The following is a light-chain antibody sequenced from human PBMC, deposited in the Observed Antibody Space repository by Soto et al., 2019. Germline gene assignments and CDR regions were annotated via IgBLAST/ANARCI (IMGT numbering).Light chain of an antibody. CDR3: QESPRT. CDR1: QSFNSNY. CDR2: GAS. Sequence: EIVLTQSPGTLSLSPGERATLACRASQSFNSNYLDWYPQKRGLAPRLLIHGASSRATGIPDRFSGSGSGTDFTLTISRLEPEDFAVYYCQESPRTFGQGTKLEIK. V-gene: IGKV3-20*01. J-gene: IGKJ1*01.